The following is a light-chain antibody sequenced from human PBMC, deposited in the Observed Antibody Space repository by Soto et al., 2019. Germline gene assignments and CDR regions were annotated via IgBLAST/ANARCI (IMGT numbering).Light chain of an antibody. V-gene: IGKV1-5*01. Sequence: IQLTQSPYTLSASVGDRVTITCLASQTIGTWLAWYQQKPGKAPELLIYDASTLEGGVPSRFSGSGSGTEFSLTITSLQPDDFATFYCQQYSSFSRTFGQGTKVDI. J-gene: IGKJ1*01. CDR1: QTIGTW. CDR2: DAS. CDR3: QQYSSFSRT.